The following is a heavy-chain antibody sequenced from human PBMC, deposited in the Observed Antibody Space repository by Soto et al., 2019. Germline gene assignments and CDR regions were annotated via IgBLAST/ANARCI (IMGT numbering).Heavy chain of an antibody. J-gene: IGHJ4*02. Sequence: VASVKVSCKASGYTFTSYYMHWVRQAPGQGLEWMGIINPSGGSTSYAQKFQGRVTMTRDTSTSTVYMELSSLRSEDTAVYYCARVCYHLRYCSSTRVFEYWGQGTLVTVSS. CDR3: ARVCYHLRYCSSTRVFEY. V-gene: IGHV1-46*03. D-gene: IGHD2-2*01. CDR2: INPSGGST. CDR1: GYTFTSYY.